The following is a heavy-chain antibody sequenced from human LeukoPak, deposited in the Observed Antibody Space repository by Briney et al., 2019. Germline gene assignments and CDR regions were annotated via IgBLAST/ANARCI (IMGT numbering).Heavy chain of an antibody. CDR3: ARDHCDDAACYPFDR. V-gene: IGHV4-4*07. D-gene: IGHD2-21*01. CDR1: GVSFNYYY. Sequence: SETLSLTCNVSGVSFNYYYWSWIRQPAGKRLEWIGRVYLGGSTNYNPSLKSRVMMSLDKANNQFSLRLSSVTAADTATYYCARDHCDDAACYPFDRWGQGTLVTVSS. J-gene: IGHJ4*02. CDR2: VYLGGST.